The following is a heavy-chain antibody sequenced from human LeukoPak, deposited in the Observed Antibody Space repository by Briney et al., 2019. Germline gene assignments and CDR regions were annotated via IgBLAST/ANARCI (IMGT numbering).Heavy chain of an antibody. CDR2: IYYSGST. CDR1: GGSISSYY. J-gene: IGHJ6*02. D-gene: IGHD2-15*01. CDR3: ARETPPYYYYGMDV. Sequence: SETLSLTCTVSGGSISSYYWGWIRQPPGKGLEWIGSIYYSGSTYYNPSLKSRVTISVDTSKNQFSLKLSSVTAADTAVYYCARETPPYYYYGMDVWGQGTTVTVSS. V-gene: IGHV4-39*07.